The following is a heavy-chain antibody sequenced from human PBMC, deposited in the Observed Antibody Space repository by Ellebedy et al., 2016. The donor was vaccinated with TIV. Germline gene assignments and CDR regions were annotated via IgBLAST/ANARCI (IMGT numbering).Heavy chain of an antibody. CDR2: IYHSGST. CDR3: ARWGVGATRGFDY. J-gene: IGHJ4*02. D-gene: IGHD1-26*01. Sequence: MPSETLSLTCAVSGGSISSSNWWSWVRQPPGKGLEWIGEIYHSGSTNYNPSLKSRVTISVDKSKNQFSLKLSSVTAADTAVYYCARWGVGATRGFDYWGQGTLVTVSS. CDR1: GGSISSSNW. V-gene: IGHV4-4*02.